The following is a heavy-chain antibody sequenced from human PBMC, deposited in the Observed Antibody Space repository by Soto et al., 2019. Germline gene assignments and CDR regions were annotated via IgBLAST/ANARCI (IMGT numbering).Heavy chain of an antibody. V-gene: IGHV3-11*01. CDR1: GFTFSDYY. D-gene: IGHD2-2*01. Sequence: QVQLVESGGGLVKPGGSLRLSCAASGFTFSDYYMSWIRQAPGKGLEWVSYISSSGSTIYDADSVKGRFTISRDNAKNSLDLQMNSVLAEDLAVYYCAGGGGCSSTSCYQTVEGRGWFDPWGQGTLVIVSS. J-gene: IGHJ5*02. CDR2: ISSSGSTI. CDR3: AGGGGCSSTSCYQTVEGRGWFDP.